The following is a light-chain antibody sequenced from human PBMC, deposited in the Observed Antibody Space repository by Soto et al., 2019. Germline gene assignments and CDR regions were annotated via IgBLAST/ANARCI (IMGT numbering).Light chain of an antibody. CDR3: TSYRGSSTLV. CDR1: SRDVGGYKY. V-gene: IGLV2-14*01. CDR2: EVS. J-gene: IGLJ2*01. Sequence: QSALTQPASVSGSPGQSITISCTGTSRDVGGYKYVSWYQQHPGKAPKLIIYEVSNRPSGVSNRFSGSKSGNTASLTISGLQAEDADDYYCTSYRGSSTLVFGGGTKLTVL.